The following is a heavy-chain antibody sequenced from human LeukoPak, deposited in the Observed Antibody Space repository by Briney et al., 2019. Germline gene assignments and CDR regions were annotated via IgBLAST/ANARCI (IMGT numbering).Heavy chain of an antibody. Sequence: ASVKVSCKASGYTFTSYDINWVRQATGQGLEWMGWMNPNSGNTGYAQKFQGRVTMTRNTSISTAYMELCSLRSEDTAVYYCARDSAEWLVQDYWGQGTLVTVSS. CDR1: GYTFTSYD. V-gene: IGHV1-8*01. D-gene: IGHD6-19*01. CDR2: MNPNSGNT. CDR3: ARDSAEWLVQDY. J-gene: IGHJ4*02.